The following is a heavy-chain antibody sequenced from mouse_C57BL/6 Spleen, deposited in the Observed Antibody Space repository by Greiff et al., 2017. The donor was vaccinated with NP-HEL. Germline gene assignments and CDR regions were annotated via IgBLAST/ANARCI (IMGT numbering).Heavy chain of an antibody. Sequence: EVQLQESGPGLVKPSQSLSLTCSVTGYSITSGYYWNWIRQFPGNKLEWMGYISYDGSNNYNPSLKNRISITRDTSKNQFFLKLNSVTTEDTATYYCARGLFFAYWGQGTLVTVSA. V-gene: IGHV3-6*01. J-gene: IGHJ3*01. CDR2: ISYDGSN. CDR3: ARGLFFAY. D-gene: IGHD3-1*01. CDR1: GYSITSGYY.